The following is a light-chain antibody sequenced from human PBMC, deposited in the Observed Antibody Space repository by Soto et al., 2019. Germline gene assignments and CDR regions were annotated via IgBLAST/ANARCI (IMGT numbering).Light chain of an antibody. Sequence: DIVMTQSPDSLTVSLGERATINCKSIQSVFYSTNNKNDLAWYQQKPGQPPKLLIYWASTRESGVPDRFSGSGSGTDFTLTFRSLQAEDVAVYYYQQYYSTAPLFGPATKVDIK. CDR2: WAS. V-gene: IGKV4-1*01. CDR1: QSVFYSTNNKND. J-gene: IGKJ3*01. CDR3: QQYYSTAPL.